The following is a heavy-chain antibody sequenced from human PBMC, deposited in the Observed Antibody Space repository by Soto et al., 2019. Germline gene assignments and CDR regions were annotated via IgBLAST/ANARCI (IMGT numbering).Heavy chain of an antibody. J-gene: IGHJ3*01. CDR2: MNPSGRNT. CDR1: GLAFPIDD. V-gene: IGHV1-8*01. D-gene: IGHD4-4*01. Sequence: QVQLVQSGAEVKKPGASVQVSCKASGLAFPIDDIIWVRQTIGQGLEFMGWMNPSGRNTGYAQKFPGRATFTWNTPTSTAYMDLSGLRSEDTAVYYCARYRTTVPVAFDVWGQGTMVTVSS. CDR3: ARYRTTVPVAFDV.